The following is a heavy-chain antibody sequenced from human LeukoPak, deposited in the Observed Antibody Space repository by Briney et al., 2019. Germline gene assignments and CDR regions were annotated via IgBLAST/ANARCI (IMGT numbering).Heavy chain of an antibody. CDR1: GGSISSSSYY. D-gene: IGHD3-22*01. V-gene: IGHV4-39*01. J-gene: IGHJ4*02. CDR3: ARRGYYDSSDY. CDR2: IYYSGST. Sequence: SETLPLTCTVSGGSISSSSYYWGWIRQPPGKGLEWIGSIYYSGSTYYNPSLKSRVTISVDTSKNQFSLKLSSVTAADTAVYYCARRGYYDSSDYWGQGTLVTVSS.